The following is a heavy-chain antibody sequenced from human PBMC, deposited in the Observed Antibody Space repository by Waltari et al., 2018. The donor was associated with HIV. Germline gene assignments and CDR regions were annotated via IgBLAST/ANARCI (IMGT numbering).Heavy chain of an antibody. D-gene: IGHD5-12*01. Sequence: EVQLVESGGGLIQPGGSLRLSCAASGFPVRSTYMSWVRQAPGKGLEWVSVIYSGGSTYYADSVKGRFTISRDNSKNTLYLQMNSLRAEDTAVYYCARDPEMATKWGYWGQGTLVTVSS. CDR1: GFPVRSTY. V-gene: IGHV3-53*01. J-gene: IGHJ4*02. CDR3: ARDPEMATKWGY. CDR2: IYSGGST.